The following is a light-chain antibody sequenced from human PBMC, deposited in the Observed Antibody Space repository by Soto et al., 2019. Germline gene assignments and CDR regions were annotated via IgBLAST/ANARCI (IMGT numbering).Light chain of an antibody. CDR3: SSYTSSSTLYV. CDR2: EVS. V-gene: IGLV2-14*01. CDR1: SSDVGGYNY. J-gene: IGLJ1*01. Sequence: SALTRPASVSGSPGQSIAIACTGTSSDVGGYNYVSWYQQHPGKAPKLMIYEVSNRPSGVSNRFSGPKSGNTASLTISGLQAEDEADYYCSSYTSSSTLYVFGTGTKVTVL.